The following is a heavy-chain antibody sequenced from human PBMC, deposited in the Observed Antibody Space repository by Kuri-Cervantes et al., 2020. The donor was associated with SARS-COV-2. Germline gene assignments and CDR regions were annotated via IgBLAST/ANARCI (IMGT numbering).Heavy chain of an antibody. D-gene: IGHD3-22*01. Sequence: ASVKVSCKASGYTFTSYAMNWVRQAPGQGLEWMGWINTNTGNPTYAQGFTGRFVFSLDTSVSTAYQQISSLKAEDTAVYYCARGLKSYYDSSGTKSLQHWGQGTLVTVSS. J-gene: IGHJ1*01. CDR3: ARGLKSYYDSSGTKSLQH. CDR1: GYTFTSYA. V-gene: IGHV7-4-1*02. CDR2: INTNTGNP.